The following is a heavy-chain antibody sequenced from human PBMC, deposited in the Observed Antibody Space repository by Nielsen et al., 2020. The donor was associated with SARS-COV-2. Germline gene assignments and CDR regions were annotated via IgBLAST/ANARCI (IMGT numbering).Heavy chain of an antibody. CDR3: AREGPEIAVAGSGLDV. D-gene: IGHD6-19*01. V-gene: IGHV3-48*03. Sequence: GGSLSLSCAASGFPFGGYEMHWVRQAPGKGLEWVSYISSSGSTMYYADSVKGRFTISRDNAKRSLNLQMNSLRAEDTGVYYCAREGPEIAVAGSGLDVWGQGTTVTVSS. CDR2: ISSSGSTM. J-gene: IGHJ6*02. CDR1: GFPFGGYE.